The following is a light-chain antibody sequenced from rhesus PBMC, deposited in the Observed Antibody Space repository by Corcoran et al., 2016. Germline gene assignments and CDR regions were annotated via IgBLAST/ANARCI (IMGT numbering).Light chain of an antibody. V-gene: IGKV1-74*01. CDR1: ENVNNY. CDR3: QHGYGTPYS. J-gene: IGKJ2*01. CDR2: KAS. Sequence: DIQMTQSPSSLSASVGDRVTITCRASENVNNYLNWYQQKPGKAPKLLIYKASTLQSGVPSRFSGCGSGADYTFPISSLRPEYVATYYCQHGYGTPYSFGQGTKVEIK.